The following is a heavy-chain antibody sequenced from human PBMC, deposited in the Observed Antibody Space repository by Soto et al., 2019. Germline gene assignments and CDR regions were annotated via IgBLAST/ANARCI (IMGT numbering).Heavy chain of an antibody. CDR2: INHSGST. CDR1: GGSFSGYY. V-gene: IGHV4-34*01. CDR3: ARGPSPLVEVTALRPFDH. Sequence: SETLSLTCAVYGGSFSGYYWTWIRQSPGRGLEWIGEINHSGSTYYNPSLKSRVTISVDTPKNQFSLKVTSVTAADSAVYYCARGPSPLVEVTALRPFDHWGQGTLVTVSS. J-gene: IGHJ4*02. D-gene: IGHD2-21*02.